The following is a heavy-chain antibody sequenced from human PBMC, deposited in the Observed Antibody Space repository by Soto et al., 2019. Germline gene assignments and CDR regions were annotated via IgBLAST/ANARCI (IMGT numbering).Heavy chain of an antibody. J-gene: IGHJ6*03. CDR1: GIIFSDST. D-gene: IGHD2-21*02. CDR3: TRRSDSNYYFYYMDV. V-gene: IGHV3-73*01. CDR2: IRSRPNSYAT. Sequence: EVQLVESGGGLVQPGGSLKLSCAASGIIFSDSTIHWVRQAFGKGLEWVGRIRSRPNSYATAYGASVSGRFTISRDDSESTAYLQVNSLKAEDSAVYYCTRRSDSNYYFYYMDVWGKGTTVTVSS.